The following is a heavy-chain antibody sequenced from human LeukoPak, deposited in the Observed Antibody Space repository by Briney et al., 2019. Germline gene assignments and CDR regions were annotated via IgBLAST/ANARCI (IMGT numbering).Heavy chain of an antibody. CDR3: ARARRGSSLYYYGMDV. CDR1: GGTFSSYA. D-gene: IGHD6-13*01. CDR2: IIPIFGTA. V-gene: IGHV1-69*13. J-gene: IGHJ6*02. Sequence: ASVKVSCKASGGTFSSYAISWVRQAPGQGLEWMGGIIPIFGTANYAQKFQGRVTITADESTSTAYMELRSLRSDDTAVYYCARARRGSSLYYYGMDVWGQGTTVTVSS.